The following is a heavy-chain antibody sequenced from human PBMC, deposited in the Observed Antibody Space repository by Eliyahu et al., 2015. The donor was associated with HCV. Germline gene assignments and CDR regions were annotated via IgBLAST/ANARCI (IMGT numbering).Heavy chain of an antibody. CDR1: GFTFDDYA. Sequence: EVQLVESGGGLVQPGRSLRLSCAASGFTFDDYAMHWVRQAPGKGLEWVSGISWNSGSIGYADSVKGRFTISRDNAKNSLYLQMNSLRAEDTALYYCAKRQYQLPSHGAFDIWGQGTMVTVSS. CDR2: ISWNSGSI. D-gene: IGHD2-2*01. J-gene: IGHJ3*02. CDR3: AKRQYQLPSHGAFDI. V-gene: IGHV3-9*01.